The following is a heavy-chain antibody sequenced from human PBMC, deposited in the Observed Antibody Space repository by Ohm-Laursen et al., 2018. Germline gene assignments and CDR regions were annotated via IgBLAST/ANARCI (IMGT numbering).Heavy chain of an antibody. Sequence: SLRLSCSASGFTFSSYGMHWVRQAPGKGLEWVAVISYDGSNKYYADSVKGRFTISRDNPKNTLYLQMNSLRAEDTAVYYCAKGGCHDYWGQGTLVTVSS. J-gene: IGHJ4*02. D-gene: IGHD2-8*01. CDR1: GFTFSSYG. CDR2: ISYDGSNK. V-gene: IGHV3-30*18. CDR3: AKGGCHDY.